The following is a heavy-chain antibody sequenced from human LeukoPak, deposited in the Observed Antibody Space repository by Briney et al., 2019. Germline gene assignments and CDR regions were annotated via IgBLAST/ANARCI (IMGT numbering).Heavy chain of an antibody. Sequence: ASVKVSCKASGYTFTSYGISWVRQAPGQGLEWMGWVSAYNGNTNYAQKLQGRVTMTTDTSTSTAYMEPRSLRSDDTAVYYCARDIAAAVDPRRYYYYMDVWGKGTTVTISS. CDR3: ARDIAAAVDPRRYYYYMDV. V-gene: IGHV1-18*01. J-gene: IGHJ6*03. CDR2: VSAYNGNT. D-gene: IGHD6-13*01. CDR1: GYTFTSYG.